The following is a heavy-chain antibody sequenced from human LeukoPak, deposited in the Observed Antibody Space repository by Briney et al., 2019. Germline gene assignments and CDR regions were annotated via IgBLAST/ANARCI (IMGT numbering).Heavy chain of an antibody. Sequence: SETLSLTCAVYGESFRGFFWSWVRQPPGKGLEWIGSIYHSGSTYYNPSLKSRVTISVDTSKNQFSLKLSSVTAADTAVYYCARDGGMIVFDYWGQGTLVTVSS. CDR2: IYHSGST. V-gene: IGHV4-34*01. D-gene: IGHD3-22*01. J-gene: IGHJ4*02. CDR1: GESFRGFF. CDR3: ARDGGMIVFDY.